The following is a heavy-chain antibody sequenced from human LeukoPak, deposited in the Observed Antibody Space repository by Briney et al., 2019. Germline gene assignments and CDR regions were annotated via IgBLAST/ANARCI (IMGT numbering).Heavy chain of an antibody. CDR2: INGDGSST. CDR3: AKWGAQSGSYRVVDS. CDR1: GSIFRSYA. V-gene: IGHV3-23*01. D-gene: IGHD3-10*01. Sequence: GGSLRLSCAASGSIFRSYAMSWVRQARGKGLEWVSAINGDGSSTYYADSVKGRFTISRDNSNNTLFLQMNSLRVEDTAVYYCAKWGAQSGSYRVVDSWGRGTLVTVSS. J-gene: IGHJ4*02.